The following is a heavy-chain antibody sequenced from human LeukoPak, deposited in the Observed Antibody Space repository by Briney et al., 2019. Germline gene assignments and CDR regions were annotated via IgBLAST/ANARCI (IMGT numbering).Heavy chain of an antibody. V-gene: IGHV4-30-4*08. CDR1: GGSFSGNY. CDR2: IYYSGST. CDR3: ARASGDRYYYYGMDV. J-gene: IGHJ6*02. Sequence: SETLSLTCAVYGGSFSGNYWSWIRQPPGKGLEWIGYIYYSGSTYYNPSLKSRVTISVDTSKNQFSLKLSSVTAADTAVYYCARASGDRYYYYGMDVWGQGTTVTVSS. D-gene: IGHD7-27*01.